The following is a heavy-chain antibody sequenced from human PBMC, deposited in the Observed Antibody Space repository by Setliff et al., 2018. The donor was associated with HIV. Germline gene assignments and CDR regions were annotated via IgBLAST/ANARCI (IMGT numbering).Heavy chain of an antibody. V-gene: IGHV4-4*02. Sequence: SETLSLTCAVSGGSISSSNWWSWVRQPPGKGLEWIGEIYHSGSTNYNPSLKSRVTISVDKSKNQFSLKLSSVTAADTAVYYCARVKYYYDSSGSSKWGVIAFDIWGQGMLVT. CDR1: GGSISSSNW. D-gene: IGHD3-22*01. J-gene: IGHJ3*02. CDR2: IYHSGST. CDR3: ARVKYYYDSSGSSKWGVIAFDI.